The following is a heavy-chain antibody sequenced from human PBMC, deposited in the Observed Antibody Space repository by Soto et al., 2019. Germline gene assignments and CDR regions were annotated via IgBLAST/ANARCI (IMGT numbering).Heavy chain of an antibody. J-gene: IGHJ5*02. Sequence: QVQLQQCGAGLLKPSETLSLTCAVYGGSFSGYYWSWIRQPPGKGLEWIGEINHSGSTNNNPSLKSRVTISVDTSKNQFSLKLSSVTAADTAVYYCARGPTDTSHLYNWFDPWGQGTLVTVSS. CDR1: GGSFSGYY. D-gene: IGHD2-2*01. CDR2: INHSGST. CDR3: ARGPTDTSHLYNWFDP. V-gene: IGHV4-34*01.